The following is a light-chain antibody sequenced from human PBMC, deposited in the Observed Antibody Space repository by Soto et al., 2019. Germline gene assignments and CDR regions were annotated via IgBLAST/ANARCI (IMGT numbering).Light chain of an antibody. CDR2: DVS. CDR3: SSYTSSSTLVV. V-gene: IGLV2-14*03. CDR1: SSDVGGYNY. Sequence: QSALTQPASVSGSPGQSITISCTVTSSDVGGYNYVSWYQQHPGKAPKLMIYDVSNRPSGVSNRFSGSKSGNTASLTISGLQAEAEADYYCSSYTSSSTLVVFGGGAKVTVL. J-gene: IGLJ2*01.